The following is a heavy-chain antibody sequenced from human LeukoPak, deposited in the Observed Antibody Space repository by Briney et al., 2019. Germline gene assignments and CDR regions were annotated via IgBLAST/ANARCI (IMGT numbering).Heavy chain of an antibody. CDR2: INSGSTYT. J-gene: IGHJ4*02. D-gene: IGHD1-26*01. CDR3: ARDLGSGSYLGY. V-gene: IGHV3-21*01. CDR1: GFTFSSYM. Sequence: GGSLRLSCAASGFTFSSYMMNWVRQAPGKGLEWVSSINSGSTYTYYTESVKGRFTISRDNAKNSLYLQMNSLRAEDTAVYYCARDLGSGSYLGYWGQGTLVTVSA.